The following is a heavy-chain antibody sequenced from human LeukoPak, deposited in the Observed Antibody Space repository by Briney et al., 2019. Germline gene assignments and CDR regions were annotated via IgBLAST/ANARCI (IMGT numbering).Heavy chain of an antibody. D-gene: IGHD5-18*01. J-gene: IGHJ5*02. CDR2: IHTSGST. CDR3: ARANVDTAMAGFDP. CDR1: GGSISGAY. Sequence: KASETLSLTCTVSGGSISGAYWSWIRQPAGKGLECIGRIHTSGSTKYNPSLKSRISMSVDTSKNQFSLKLSSVTAADTAVYYCARANVDTAMAGFDPWGQGTLVTVSS. V-gene: IGHV4-4*07.